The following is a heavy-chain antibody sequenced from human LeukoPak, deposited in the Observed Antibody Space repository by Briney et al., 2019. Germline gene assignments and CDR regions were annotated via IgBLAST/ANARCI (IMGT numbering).Heavy chain of an antibody. J-gene: IGHJ4*02. CDR2: IYYSGST. Sequence: PSETLSLTCTVSGDSISSNYWSWIRQPPGKRLEWIGYIYYSGSTNYNPSLKSRDTISVDTSKNQFSLRLSSVTAADTAVYFCARDGGARYSYAFDYWGQGTLVTVSS. D-gene: IGHD5-18*01. CDR1: GDSISSNY. V-gene: IGHV4-59*01. CDR3: ARDGGARYSYAFDY.